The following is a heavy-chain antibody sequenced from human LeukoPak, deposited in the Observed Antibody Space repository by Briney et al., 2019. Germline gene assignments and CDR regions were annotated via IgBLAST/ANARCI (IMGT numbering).Heavy chain of an antibody. J-gene: IGHJ3*02. V-gene: IGHV5-51*07. D-gene: IGHD5-24*01. CDR1: GSTFTTHS. Sequence: GESLEISCQGFGSTFTTHSIAWVHQLPGKGLEWMGIIYPGDSDTRYSPSFQGQVTFSADKSISTAYLKWSSLKASDSAMYYCARRDGGRGFDIWGQGTVVTVSS. CDR3: ARRDGGRGFDI. CDR2: IYPGDSDT.